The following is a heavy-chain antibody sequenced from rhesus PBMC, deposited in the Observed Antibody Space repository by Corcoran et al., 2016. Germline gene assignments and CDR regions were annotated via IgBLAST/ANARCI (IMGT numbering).Heavy chain of an antibody. J-gene: IGHJ4*01. D-gene: IGHD6-31*01. Sequence: QVQLQESGPGVVKPSETLSLTCAVSGYSISSGYDWSWIRQPPGKGLEWIGYIYGSSGSTNHNPSLKNRVTISKDPSKNQFSLKLSSVTAADTAVYYCARRRIAAATSYFDYWGQGVLVTVSS. CDR3: ARRRIAAATSYFDY. CDR2: IYGSSGST. V-gene: IGHV4-76*01. CDR1: GYSISSGYD.